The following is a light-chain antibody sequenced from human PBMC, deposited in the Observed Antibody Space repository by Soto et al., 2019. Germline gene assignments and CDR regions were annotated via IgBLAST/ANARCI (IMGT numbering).Light chain of an antibody. CDR3: MQGTHLRT. J-gene: IGKJ1*01. Sequence: EIVMTQTPLSSPVTLGQPASISCRSSQGLVHSDGNTYLNWLQQRPGQPPRLLIYKISNRLSGVPDRFSGSGAGTDFTLKISRVEAEDVGVYYCMQGTHLRTFGQGTKVEIK. CDR2: KIS. CDR1: QGLVHSDGNTY. V-gene: IGKV2-24*01.